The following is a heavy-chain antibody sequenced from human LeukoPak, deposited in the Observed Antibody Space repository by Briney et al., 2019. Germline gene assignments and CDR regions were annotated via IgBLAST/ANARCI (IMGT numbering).Heavy chain of an antibody. D-gene: IGHD2-2*01. J-gene: IGHJ5*02. CDR3: ARLILGYCSSTSCYSNWFDP. CDR1: GGSISSYY. V-gene: IGHV4-34*01. Sequence: SETLSLTCTVSGGSISSYYWSWIRQPPGKGLEWIGEINHSGSTNYNPSLKSRVTISVDTSKNQFSLKLSSVTAADTAVYYCARLILGYCSSTSCYSNWFDPWGQGTLVTVSS. CDR2: INHSGST.